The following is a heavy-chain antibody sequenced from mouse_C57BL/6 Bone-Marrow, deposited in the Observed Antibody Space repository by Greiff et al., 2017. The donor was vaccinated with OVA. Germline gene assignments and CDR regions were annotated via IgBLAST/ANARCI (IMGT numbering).Heavy chain of an antibody. CDR2: IYPRSGNT. CDR3: ARYVSAWFAY. V-gene: IGHV1-81*01. CDR1: GYTFTSYG. D-gene: IGHD6-2*01. J-gene: IGHJ3*01. Sequence: VQLQQSGAELARPGASVKLSCKASGYTFTSYGISWVKQRTGQGLEWIGEIYPRSGNTYYNEKFKGKATLTADKSSSTAYMELRSLTSEDSAVYFCARYVSAWFAYWGQGTLVTVSA.